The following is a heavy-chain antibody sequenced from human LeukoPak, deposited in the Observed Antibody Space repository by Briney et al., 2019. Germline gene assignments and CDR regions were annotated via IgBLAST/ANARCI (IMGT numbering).Heavy chain of an antibody. V-gene: IGHV3-64*01. CDR2: ISINGGST. J-gene: IGHJ4*02. D-gene: IGHD3-3*01. Sequence: GGSLRLSCAASGFTFSSYAMHWVRQAPGKGLEYVSAISINGGSTYYANSVEGRFTISRDNSKNTLYLQMGSLRAEDMAVYYCARTPRTGYYDFWSGSEFDYWGQGTLVTVSS. CDR1: GFTFSSYA. CDR3: ARTPRTGYYDFWSGSEFDY.